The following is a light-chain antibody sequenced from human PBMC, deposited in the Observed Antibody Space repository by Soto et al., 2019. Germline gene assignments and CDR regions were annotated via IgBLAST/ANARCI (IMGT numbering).Light chain of an antibody. CDR2: EVS. J-gene: IGLJ2*01. CDR1: SSDDGGYNY. Sequence: QSALTQPASVSGSPGQSITISCTGTSSDDGGYNYVSWYQQQHPGKAPKLMIYEVSNRPSGVSNRFSGSKSGNTASLTISGLQAEDEADYYCCSYTSSTTLVFGGGTKLTVL. CDR3: CSYTSSTTLV. V-gene: IGLV2-14*01.